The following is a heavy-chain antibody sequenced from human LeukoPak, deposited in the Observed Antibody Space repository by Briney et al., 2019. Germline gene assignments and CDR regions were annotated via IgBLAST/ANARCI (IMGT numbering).Heavy chain of an antibody. CDR3: ARSGLGYCSGGSCYSIGRNWFDP. CDR2: INHSGST. CDR1: GGSFSGYY. Sequence: SETLSLTCAVYGGSFSGYYWSWIRQPPGKGLEWIGEINHSGSTNYNPSLKSRVNISVDTSKNQFSLKLSSVTAADTAVYYCARSGLGYCSGGSCYSIGRNWFDPWGQGTLVTVSS. V-gene: IGHV4-34*01. J-gene: IGHJ5*02. D-gene: IGHD2-15*01.